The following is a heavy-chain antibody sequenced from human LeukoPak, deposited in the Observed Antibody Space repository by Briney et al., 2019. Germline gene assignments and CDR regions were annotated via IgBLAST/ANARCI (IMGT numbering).Heavy chain of an antibody. D-gene: IGHD3-22*01. CDR2: ISPSADRT. Sequence: GGSLRLSCAASGFTFSSYAMSWVRQAPGKGLEWVSFISPSADRTSNADSVEGRLTISRDNPRSTLYLQMNSLRDEDTAVYYCAIMHGYYDGSGYWVQWGQGTLVTVSS. CDR1: GFTFSSYA. CDR3: AIMHGYYDGSGYWVQ. V-gene: IGHV3-23*01. J-gene: IGHJ4*02.